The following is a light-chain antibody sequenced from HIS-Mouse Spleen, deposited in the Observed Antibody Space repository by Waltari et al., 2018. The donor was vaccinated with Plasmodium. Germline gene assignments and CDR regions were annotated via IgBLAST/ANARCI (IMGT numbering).Light chain of an antibody. V-gene: IGLV2-8*01. CDR3: SSYAGSNNLV. Sequence: QSALTQPPSASGSPGQSVTISSPGPGSYVGGYNSVSWYQQHPGKAPKLMIYEVSKRPSGVPDRFSGSKSGNTASLTVSGLQAEDEADYYCSSYAGSNNLVFGGGTKLTVL. CDR1: GSYVGGYNS. CDR2: EVS. J-gene: IGLJ2*01.